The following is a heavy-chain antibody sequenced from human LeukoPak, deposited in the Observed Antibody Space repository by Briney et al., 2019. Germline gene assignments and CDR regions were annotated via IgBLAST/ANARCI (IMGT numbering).Heavy chain of an antibody. D-gene: IGHD4-23*01. V-gene: IGHV3-21*01. J-gene: IGHJ3*02. CDR2: ITGNSNYI. CDR3: ARDDGGNFNDAFDI. CDR1: KFTFGAYS. Sequence: PGGSLRLSCAASKFTFGAYSMNWVRQAPGKGLEWVSSITGNSNYIFYAVSLKGRFTISRDNAENSVYLQMNNLGAGDTAVYYCARDDGGNFNDAFDIWGQGTMVTVSS.